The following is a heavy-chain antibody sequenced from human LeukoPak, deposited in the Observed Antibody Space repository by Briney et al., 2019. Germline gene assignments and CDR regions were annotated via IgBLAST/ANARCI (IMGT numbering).Heavy chain of an antibody. Sequence: GASVKVSGRASGYIFTSYGVSWVRQAPGQGLEWLGWISTNDGNTNYAQKFQDRITITTDTSTNTAYMELKSLRSDDTAVFYCARDKEITNNWFDPWGQGTLVTVSS. D-gene: IGHD3-10*01. CDR2: ISTNDGNT. CDR3: ARDKEITNNWFDP. CDR1: GYIFTSYG. V-gene: IGHV1-18*01. J-gene: IGHJ5*02.